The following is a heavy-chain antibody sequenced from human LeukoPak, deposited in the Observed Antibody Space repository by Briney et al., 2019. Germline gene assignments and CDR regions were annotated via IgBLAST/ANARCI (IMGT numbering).Heavy chain of an antibody. D-gene: IGHD3-10*01. CDR2: IYYSGST. CDR1: VDSINTYY. J-gene: IGHJ5*02. Sequence: PSETLSLTCTISVDSINTYYWSWIRQPPGKGLEWNGYIYYSGSTKYNPSLQSRVTISLDTSKKQFSLKLNSVTAADTAVYYCARSEGVYYGSGSSGSYYPHWFDPWGQGILVTVSS. CDR3: ARSEGVYYGSGSSGSYYPHWFDP. V-gene: IGHV4-59*01.